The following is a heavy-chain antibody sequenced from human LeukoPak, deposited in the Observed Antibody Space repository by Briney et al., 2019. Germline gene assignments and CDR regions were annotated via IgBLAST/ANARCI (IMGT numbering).Heavy chain of an antibody. CDR1: GYIFTGHY. CDR2: MNPDSGGT. J-gene: IGHJ4*02. D-gene: IGHD3-10*01. CDR3: ARGLLRELLGLDS. V-gene: IGHV1-2*02. Sequence: ASVKVSCKTSGYIFTGHYMHWVRQAPGQGPEWMGWMNPDSGGTNYAQNFQGRVTMTRDTSTTTAYMELSGLTSEDTAVYYCARGLLRELLGLDSWGQGTLVTVSS.